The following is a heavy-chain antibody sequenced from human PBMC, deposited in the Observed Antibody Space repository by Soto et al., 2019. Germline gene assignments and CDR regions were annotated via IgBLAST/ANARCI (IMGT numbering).Heavy chain of an antibody. D-gene: IGHD3-3*01. CDR1: GYTFTSYG. CDR3: ARVPNLFTMNGVVSPLYDF. J-gene: IGHJ4*02. CDR2: ISAYNGNT. V-gene: IGHV1-18*01. Sequence: ASVKVSCKASGYTFTSYGISWVRQAPGQGLEWMGWISAYNGNTNYAQKLQGRVTVTTDTSTSTAYMELRSLRSDDTAVYYCARVPNLFTMNGVVSPLYDFCGQGTLVIVSA.